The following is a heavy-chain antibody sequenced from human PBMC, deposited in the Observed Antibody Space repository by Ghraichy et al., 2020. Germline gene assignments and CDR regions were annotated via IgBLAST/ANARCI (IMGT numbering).Heavy chain of an antibody. Sequence: ASVKVSCKASGYTFTGYYMHWVRQAPGQGLEWMGWINPNSGGTNYAQKFQGRVTMTRDTSISTAYMELSRLRSDDTAVYYCARALGYCSSTSCYSRMGHWGQGTLVTVS. D-gene: IGHD2-2*01. J-gene: IGHJ4*02. CDR3: ARALGYCSSTSCYSRMGH. CDR1: GYTFTGYY. CDR2: INPNSGGT. V-gene: IGHV1-2*02.